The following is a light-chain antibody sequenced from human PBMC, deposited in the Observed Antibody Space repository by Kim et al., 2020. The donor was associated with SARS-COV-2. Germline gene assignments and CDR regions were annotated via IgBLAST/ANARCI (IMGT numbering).Light chain of an antibody. Sequence: RVTISCTGRSSNIGAGYDVQWYQQLPGAAPKFLIYANSNRPSGVPDRFSGSKSGTSASLAITGLQAEDEADYYCQSYDSSLSGWVFGGGTKLTVL. J-gene: IGLJ3*02. CDR3: QSYDSSLSGWV. V-gene: IGLV1-40*01. CDR2: ANS. CDR1: SSNIGAGYD.